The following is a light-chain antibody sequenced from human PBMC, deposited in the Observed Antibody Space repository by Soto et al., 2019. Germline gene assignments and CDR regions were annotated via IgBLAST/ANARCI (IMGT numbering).Light chain of an antibody. Sequence: QSVLTQPASVSGSPGQSITISCTGTSXDVGSYDLVSWYQQHPGKAPKLMLYQGTMRPSGDSHRFSGSKSGNTASLTISGLQAEDEADYYCSSYAGSGTYVFGTGTKVTVL. CDR2: QGT. V-gene: IGLV2-23*01. J-gene: IGLJ1*01. CDR1: SXDVGSYDL. CDR3: SSYAGSGTYV.